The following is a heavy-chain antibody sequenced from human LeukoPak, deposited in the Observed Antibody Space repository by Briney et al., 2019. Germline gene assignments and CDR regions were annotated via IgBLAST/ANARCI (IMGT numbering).Heavy chain of an antibody. CDR3: ARHIAAAGFDY. J-gene: IGHJ4*02. CDR1: GFTFSSYA. Sequence: PGGSLRLSCAASGFTFSSYAMHWVRQAPGKGLEYVSAISSNGGSTYYANSVKGRFTISRDNSKNRLYLQMGSLRAEDMAVYYCARHIAAAGFDYWGQGTLVTVSS. V-gene: IGHV3-64*01. D-gene: IGHD6-13*01. CDR2: ISSNGGST.